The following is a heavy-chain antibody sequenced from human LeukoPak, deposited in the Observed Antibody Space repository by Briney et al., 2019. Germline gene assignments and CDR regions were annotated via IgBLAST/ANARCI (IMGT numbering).Heavy chain of an antibody. CDR3: ARGIAVVYYFDY. Sequence: SETLSLTCAVYGGSFSGYYWSWIRQPPGKGLEWIGEINHSGSTNYNPSLESRVTISVDTSKSQFSLKLSSVTAADTAVYYCARGIAVVYYFDYWGQGTLVTVSS. D-gene: IGHD6-19*01. V-gene: IGHV4-34*01. J-gene: IGHJ4*02. CDR2: INHSGST. CDR1: GGSFSGYY.